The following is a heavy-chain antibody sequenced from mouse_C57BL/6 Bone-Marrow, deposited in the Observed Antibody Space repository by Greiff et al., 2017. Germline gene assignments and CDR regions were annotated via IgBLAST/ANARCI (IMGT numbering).Heavy chain of an antibody. D-gene: IGHD1-1*01. Sequence: EVHLVESGGGLVKPGGSLKLSCAASGFTFSSYAMSWVRQTPEKRLEWVATISDGGSYTYYPDNVKGRFTISRDKAKNNLYLQMSHLKSEDTAMYYCARDRGYGSSYCWYFDVWGTGTTVTVSS. V-gene: IGHV5-4*01. J-gene: IGHJ1*03. CDR3: ARDRGYGSSYCWYFDV. CDR2: ISDGGSYT. CDR1: GFTFSSYA.